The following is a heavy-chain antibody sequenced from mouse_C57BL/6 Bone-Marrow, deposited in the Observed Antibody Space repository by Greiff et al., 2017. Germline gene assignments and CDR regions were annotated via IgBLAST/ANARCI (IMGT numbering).Heavy chain of an antibody. CDR1: GYTFTSYW. V-gene: IGHV1-69*01. J-gene: IGHJ2*01. CDR2: IDPSDSYT. Sequence: VQLQQPGAELVMPGASVKLSCKASGYTFTSYWMHWVKQRPGQGLEWIGEIDPSDSYTNYNQKFKGKSTLTVDKSSSTAYMQLSSLTSEGAAVYYCAKGSNWDYFDYWGQGTTLTVSS. D-gene: IGHD4-1*01. CDR3: AKGSNWDYFDY.